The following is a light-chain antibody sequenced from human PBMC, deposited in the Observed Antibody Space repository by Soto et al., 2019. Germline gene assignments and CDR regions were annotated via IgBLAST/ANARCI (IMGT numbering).Light chain of an antibody. CDR2: AAS. J-gene: IGKJ1*01. CDR1: QGISNY. CDR3: QKYNTART. V-gene: IGKV1-27*01. Sequence: DIQMTQSPSSLSASVGDRVTITCRASQGISNYLAWYQQKPGKVPKLLIYAASTLQSGVPSRFSGSGSGTDFTLTIRSLQPEDVATYYWQKYNTARTFGQGTKVEIK.